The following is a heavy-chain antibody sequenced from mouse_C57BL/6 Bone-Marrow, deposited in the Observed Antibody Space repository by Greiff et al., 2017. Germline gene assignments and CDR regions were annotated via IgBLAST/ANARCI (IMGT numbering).Heavy chain of an antibody. CDR2: IYPGGGYT. J-gene: IGHJ3*01. CDR3: ASYYGRAWFAY. D-gene: IGHD1-1*01. V-gene: IGHV1-63*01. CDR1: GYTFTNYW. Sequence: QVHVKQSGAELVRPGTSVKMSCKASGYTFTNYWIGWAKQRPGHGLEWIGDIYPGGGYTNYNEKFKGKATLTADKSSSTAYMQFSSLTSEDSAIYYCASYYGRAWFAYWGQGTLVTVSA.